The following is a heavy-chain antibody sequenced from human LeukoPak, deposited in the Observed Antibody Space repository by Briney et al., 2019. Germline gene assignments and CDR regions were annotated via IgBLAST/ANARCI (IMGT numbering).Heavy chain of an antibody. D-gene: IGHD6-13*01. Sequence: GSSVKVSCKASGGTFSSYAISWVRQAPGQGLEWMGGIIPIFGTANYAQKFQGRVTITADESTSTAYMELSSLRSEDTAVYYCARGPRYSSSWLKGGGGRSAFDIWGQGTMVTVSS. J-gene: IGHJ3*02. CDR2: IIPIFGTA. CDR3: ARGPRYSSSWLKGGGGRSAFDI. CDR1: GGTFSSYA. V-gene: IGHV1-69*01.